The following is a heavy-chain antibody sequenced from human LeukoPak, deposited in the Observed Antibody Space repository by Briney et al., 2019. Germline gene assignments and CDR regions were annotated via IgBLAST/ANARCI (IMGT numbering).Heavy chain of an antibody. CDR3: ARGGDSGSLLDAFDI. D-gene: IGHD1-26*01. CDR2: ISPYNDNT. V-gene: IGHV1-18*01. CDR1: GFTFTSYG. J-gene: IGHJ3*02. Sequence: PGGSLRLSCAASGFTFTSYGVSWVRQAPGQGLEWMGWISPYNDNTNYAQKLQGRVTLTTDTSTSTAYMELRSLRSDDTAVYYCARGGDSGSLLDAFDIWGQGTMVTVSS.